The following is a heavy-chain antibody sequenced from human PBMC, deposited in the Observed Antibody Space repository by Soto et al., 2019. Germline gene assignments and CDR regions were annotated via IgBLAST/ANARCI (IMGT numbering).Heavy chain of an antibody. CDR1: GFTFSDYH. J-gene: IGHJ5*02. V-gene: IGHV3-11*01. D-gene: IGHD3-10*01. CDR3: ARDGTKRGSWFDP. CDR2: ISNSASTI. Sequence: GGSLRLSCAASGFTFSDYHMSWIRQAPGKGLEWVSYISNSASTINYADSVKGRFATSRDNAKNSLYLQMNSLRAEDTAVYYCARDGTKRGSWFDPWGQGTLVTVSS.